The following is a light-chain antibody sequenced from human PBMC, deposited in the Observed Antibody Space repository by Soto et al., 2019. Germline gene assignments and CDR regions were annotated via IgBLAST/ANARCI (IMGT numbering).Light chain of an antibody. CDR1: QSISTW. J-gene: IGKJ5*01. V-gene: IGKV1-5*03. Sequence: DIQMTQSPSTLCGSVGDIVTITCRASQSISTWLDWYQQKPGKAPKLLIYKASGLESGVPSRFSGSGSGTDFTLTISSLQPEDFATYYCQQSYNYLFTFGQGTRLEIK. CDR3: QQSYNYLFT. CDR2: KAS.